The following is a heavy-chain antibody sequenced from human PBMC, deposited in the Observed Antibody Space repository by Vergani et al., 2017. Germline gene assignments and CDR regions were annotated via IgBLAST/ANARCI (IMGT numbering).Heavy chain of an antibody. Sequence: QVQLQQWGAGLLKPSETLSLTCAVYGGSFSGYYWSWIRQPPGKGLEWMGEINHSGSTNYNPSLKSRVTISVETSKNQFSLKLSSVTAADTAVYYCARGRRGLTGYYSWYGYFQHWGQGTLVTVSS. CDR1: GGSFSGYY. CDR2: INHSGST. CDR3: ARGRRGLTGYYSWYGYFQH. J-gene: IGHJ1*01. D-gene: IGHD3-9*01. V-gene: IGHV4-34*01.